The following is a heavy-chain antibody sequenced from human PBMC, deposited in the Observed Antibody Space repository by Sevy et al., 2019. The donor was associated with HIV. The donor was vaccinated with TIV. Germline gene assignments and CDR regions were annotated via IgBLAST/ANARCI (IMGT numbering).Heavy chain of an antibody. V-gene: IGHV1-24*01. CDR3: ATTKDYYDSSGSPFDY. J-gene: IGHJ4*02. Sequence: ASVKVSGMVSGYTLSELSMHWVRQAPGKGLEWMGSFEPEDDETIYAQKFQGRVTMTEDTSTDTAYMELNNLRSEDTAVYYCATTKDYYDSSGSPFDYWGQGTLVTVSS. CDR1: GYTLSELS. CDR2: FEPEDDET. D-gene: IGHD3-22*01.